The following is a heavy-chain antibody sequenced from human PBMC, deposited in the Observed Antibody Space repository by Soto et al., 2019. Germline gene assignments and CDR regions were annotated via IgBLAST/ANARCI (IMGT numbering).Heavy chain of an antibody. Sequence: QVQLVESGGGLVKPGGSLRLSCAASGFPFSNYYMTWIRQAPGKGLEWLSYIGTSANTIYYADSVRGRFTISRDNAKNSLYLQMDNLRAEDTAVYYCARDHVDVYSYGSFGYWGQGALVSVSS. CDR3: ARDHVDVYSYGSFGY. CDR2: IGTSANTI. CDR1: GFPFSNYY. V-gene: IGHV3-11*01. J-gene: IGHJ4*02. D-gene: IGHD5-18*01.